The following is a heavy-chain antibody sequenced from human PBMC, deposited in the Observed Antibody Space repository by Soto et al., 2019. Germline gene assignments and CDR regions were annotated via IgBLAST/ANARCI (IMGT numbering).Heavy chain of an antibody. D-gene: IGHD3-3*01. CDR2: VNHGPTT. Sequence: SETLSLTCAAYGASLSGYYFSWIRQSPGKGLEWIGEVNHGPTTNYNPSLKSRVTISVDASNNQFSLKVNSVTAADTAVYFCARAGNYDVLSGRMYYFDSWGQGTPVTVSS. CDR3: ARAGNYDVLSGRMYYFDS. V-gene: IGHV4-34*01. CDR1: GASLSGYY. J-gene: IGHJ4*02.